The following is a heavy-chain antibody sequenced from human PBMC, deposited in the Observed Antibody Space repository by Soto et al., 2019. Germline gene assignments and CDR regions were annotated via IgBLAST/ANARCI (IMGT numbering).Heavy chain of an antibody. D-gene: IGHD6-6*01. Sequence: QVQLVQSGSEGKEPGASMKISCQASGYTFTRYDITWVRQATGQGLEWMGWMNPQTGNTAYAEKFQGRGTMTRSTSINTAYMELSGLRSEDTAVYYCGRLSEESSSSNYYYFYMDVWGKGSTVTVSS. CDR2: MNPQTGNT. J-gene: IGHJ6*03. CDR3: GRLSEESSSSNYYYFYMDV. CDR1: GYTFTRYD. V-gene: IGHV1-8*01.